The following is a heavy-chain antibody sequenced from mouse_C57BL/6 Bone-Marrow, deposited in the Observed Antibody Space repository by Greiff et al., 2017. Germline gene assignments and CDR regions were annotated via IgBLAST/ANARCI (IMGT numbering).Heavy chain of an antibody. CDR2: IHPNSGST. V-gene: IGHV1-64*01. CDR1: GYTFTSYW. J-gene: IGHJ4*01. D-gene: IGHD1-2*01. Sequence: VQLQQPGAELVKPGASVKLSCKASGYTFTSYWMHWVKQRPGQGLEWIGMIHPNSGSTNYNEKFKSKATLTVDKSSSTAYMQLSSLTSEDSAVYYCARITTARGAMDYWGQGTSVTVSS. CDR3: ARITTARGAMDY.